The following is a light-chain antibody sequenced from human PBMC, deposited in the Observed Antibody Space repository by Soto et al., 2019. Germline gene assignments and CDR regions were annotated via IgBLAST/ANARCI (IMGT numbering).Light chain of an antibody. CDR1: QTINSW. CDR3: QQYTNTNNPWM. V-gene: IGKV1-5*01. Sequence: DSQLTQSPSALSGSLEDKVTMTCRAFQTINSWLAWYQQKPGKAPKVLIFDASSLKTGVPSRFSGSGSGTEFTLIISGLQPEDSATYYCQQYTNTNNPWMLGQGTKVDI. CDR2: DAS. J-gene: IGKJ1*01.